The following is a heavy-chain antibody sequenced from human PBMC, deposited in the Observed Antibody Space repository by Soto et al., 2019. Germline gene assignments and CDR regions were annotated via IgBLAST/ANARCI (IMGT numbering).Heavy chain of an antibody. D-gene: IGHD3-9*01. CDR3: ARDPMYYDILTGYYNPNWFDP. V-gene: IGHV1-18*01. Sequence: ASVKVSCKASVYTFTSYGISWVRQAPGQGLEWMGWISAYNGNTNYAQKLQGRVTMTTDTSTSTAYMVLRSLRSDDTAVYYCARDPMYYDILTGYYNPNWFDPWGQGTLVTVSS. CDR2: ISAYNGNT. CDR1: VYTFTSYG. J-gene: IGHJ5*02.